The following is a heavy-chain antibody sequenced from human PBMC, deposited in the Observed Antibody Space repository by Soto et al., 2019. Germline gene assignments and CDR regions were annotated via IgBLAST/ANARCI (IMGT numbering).Heavy chain of an antibody. CDR3: ARVPKYGDYPYYYYYMDV. V-gene: IGHV4-59*08. CDR2: IYYSGST. D-gene: IGHD4-17*01. Sequence: SETLSLTCAVYGGSFSGYYWSWIRQPPGKGLEWIGYIYYSGSTNYNPSLKSRVTISVDTSKNQFSLKLSSVTAADTAVYYCARVPKYGDYPYYYYYMDVWGKGTTVTVSS. CDR1: GGSFSGYY. J-gene: IGHJ6*03.